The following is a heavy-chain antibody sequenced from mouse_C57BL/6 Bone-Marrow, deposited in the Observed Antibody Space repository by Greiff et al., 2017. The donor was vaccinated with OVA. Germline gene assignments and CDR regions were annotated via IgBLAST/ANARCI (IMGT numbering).Heavy chain of an antibody. CDR2: FYPGSGSI. CDR3: ARHEEGIYYGRSYRAWFAY. D-gene: IGHD1-1*01. J-gene: IGHJ3*01. CDR1: GYTFTEYT. Sequence: QVQLQQSGAELVKPGASVKLSCKASGYTFTEYTIHWVKQRSGQGLEWIGWFYPGSGSIKYNEKFKDKATLTADKSSSTVYMELSRLTSEDSAVYFCARHEEGIYYGRSYRAWFAYWGQGTLVTVSA. V-gene: IGHV1-62-2*01.